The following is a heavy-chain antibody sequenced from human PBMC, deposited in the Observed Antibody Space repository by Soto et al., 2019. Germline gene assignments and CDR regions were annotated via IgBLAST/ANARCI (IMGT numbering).Heavy chain of an antibody. D-gene: IGHD6-13*01. CDR3: ARGRYSSSWRHFQH. V-gene: IGHV4-34*01. Sequence: SETLSLTCAVYGGSFSGYYWSWIRQPPGKGLEWIGEINHSGSTNYSPSLKSRVTISVDTSKNQFSLKLSSVTAADTAVYYCARGRYSSSWRHFQHWGQGTLVTVSS. CDR2: INHSGST. J-gene: IGHJ1*01. CDR1: GGSFSGYY.